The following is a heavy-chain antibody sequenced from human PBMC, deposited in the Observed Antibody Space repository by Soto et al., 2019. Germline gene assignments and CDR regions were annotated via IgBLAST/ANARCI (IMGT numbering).Heavy chain of an antibody. CDR2: ISGSGGST. Sequence: EVQLLESGGGLVQPGGSLRLSCAASGFTFSSYAMSWVRQAPGKGLEWVSAISGSGGSTYYADSVKGRFTISRDNSKNTLYLQMNSLRAEDTAVYYCAKFGDYYDSSGYYPAYFDYWGQGTLVTVSS. J-gene: IGHJ4*02. V-gene: IGHV3-23*01. CDR1: GFTFSSYA. D-gene: IGHD3-22*01. CDR3: AKFGDYYDSSGYYPAYFDY.